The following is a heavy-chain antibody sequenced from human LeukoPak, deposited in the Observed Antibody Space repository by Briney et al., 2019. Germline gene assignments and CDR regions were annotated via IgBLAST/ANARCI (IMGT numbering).Heavy chain of an antibody. V-gene: IGHV3-66*01. Sequence: GGSLRLSCAASGFTVSSNYMSWVRQAPAKGLEWVSVIYSGGSTYYADSAKGRFTISRDNSKNTLYLQMNSLRAEDTAVYYCARVTSSSWYSWFDPWGQGTLVTVSS. CDR1: GFTVSSNY. CDR2: IYSGGST. CDR3: ARVTSSSWYSWFDP. J-gene: IGHJ5*02. D-gene: IGHD6-13*01.